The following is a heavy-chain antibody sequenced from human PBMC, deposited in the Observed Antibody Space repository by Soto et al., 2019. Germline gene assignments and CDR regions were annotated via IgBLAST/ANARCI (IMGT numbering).Heavy chain of an antibody. Sequence: QVQLVQSGAEVKEPGTSVKVSCKASGGTFSTSSFVWVRQGPGQGLEWMGGIIPIFSKTNVAQKFRGRVTFTADESTRTAYMELSSLRSEDTAIYYCARDVVRSSGGDSWGQGTLVTVSS. CDR3: ARDVVRSSGGDS. CDR1: GGTFSTSS. D-gene: IGHD2-15*01. V-gene: IGHV1-69*01. CDR2: IIPIFSKT. J-gene: IGHJ4*02.